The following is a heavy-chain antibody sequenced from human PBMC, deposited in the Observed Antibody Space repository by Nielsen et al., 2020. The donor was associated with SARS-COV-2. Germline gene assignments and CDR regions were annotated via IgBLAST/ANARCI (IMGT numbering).Heavy chain of an antibody. J-gene: IGHJ4*02. Sequence: SETLSLTCAVYGGSFSGYYWSWIRQPPGKGLEWIGEINHSGSTNYNPSLKSRVTISVDTSKNQFSLKLSSVTAADTAVYYCARGRDDFWSGYIPFDYWGQGTLVTVSS. CDR2: INHSGST. CDR3: ARGRDDFWSGYIPFDY. D-gene: IGHD3-3*01. CDR1: GGSFSGYY. V-gene: IGHV4-34*01.